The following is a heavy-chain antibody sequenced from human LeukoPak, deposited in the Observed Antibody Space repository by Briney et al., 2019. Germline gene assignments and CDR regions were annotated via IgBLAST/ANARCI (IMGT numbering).Heavy chain of an antibody. D-gene: IGHD3-22*01. CDR2: IYYSGST. CDR1: GGSISSSSYY. Sequence: SETLSLTCTVSGGSISSSSYYWGWIRQPPGKGLEWIGSIYYSGSTYYNPSLKSRVTISVDTSKNQFSLKPSSVTAADTAVYYCARHQYYDSSGFLGYWGQGTLVTVSS. V-gene: IGHV4-39*01. J-gene: IGHJ4*02. CDR3: ARHQYYDSSGFLGY.